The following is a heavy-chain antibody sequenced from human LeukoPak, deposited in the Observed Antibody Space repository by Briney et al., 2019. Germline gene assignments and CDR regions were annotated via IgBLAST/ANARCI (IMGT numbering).Heavy chain of an antibody. D-gene: IGHD3-16*01. CDR1: GFSFSIYF. CDR2: ISRTSEYI. Sequence: GGSLRLSCAASGFSFSIYFMNWARQAPGKGLEWVSSISRTSEYIHYADSVRGRFAISRDNAKNSVYLQMNSLRAEDTAVYFCAGGGDFDHWGQGILVTVSA. V-gene: IGHV3-21*01. CDR3: AGGGDFDH. J-gene: IGHJ4*02.